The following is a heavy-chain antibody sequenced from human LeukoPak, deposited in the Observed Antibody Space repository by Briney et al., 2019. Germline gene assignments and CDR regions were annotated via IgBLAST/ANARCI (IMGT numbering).Heavy chain of an antibody. CDR3: AKDDKGADFWSGYCFDY. CDR1: GFTFSSCA. Sequence: GGSLRLSCGASGFTFSSCAMSWVRQAPGKGLEWVSAISGSGGITYYADSVKGRFTISRDNSKNTLYLQMNSLRAEDTAVYYCAKDDKGADFWSGYCFDYWGQGTLSPSPQ. D-gene: IGHD3-3*01. CDR2: ISGSGGIT. J-gene: IGHJ4*02. V-gene: IGHV3-23*01.